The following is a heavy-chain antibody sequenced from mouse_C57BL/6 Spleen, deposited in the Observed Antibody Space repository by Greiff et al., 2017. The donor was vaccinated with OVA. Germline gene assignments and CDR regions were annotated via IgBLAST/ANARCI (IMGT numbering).Heavy chain of an antibody. CDR1: GYSFTGYY. Sequence: VQLQQSGPELVKPGASVKISCKASGYSFTGYYMNWVKQSPEKSLEWIGEINPSTGGTTYNQNVKAKATLTVDKSSSTAYMQLKSLTSEDSAVYYCARKTAQATYFDYWGQGTTLTVSS. CDR2: INPSTGGT. D-gene: IGHD3-2*02. J-gene: IGHJ2*01. CDR3: ARKTAQATYFDY. V-gene: IGHV1-42*01.